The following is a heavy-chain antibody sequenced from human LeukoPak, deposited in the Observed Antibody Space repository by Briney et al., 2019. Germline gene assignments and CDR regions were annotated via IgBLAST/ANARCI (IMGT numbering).Heavy chain of an antibody. D-gene: IGHD2-2*01. CDR3: ARDVGEYCSSVSCYASDY. Sequence: ASMKVSCKASGYTFTDYYIHWVRQAPGQGLEWMGWINPNSGDTNYAQKFQGRVTMTSDTSISTAYMDLRRLRFDDTAVYYCARDVGEYCSSVSCYASDYWGQGTLVTVSS. J-gene: IGHJ4*02. V-gene: IGHV1-2*02. CDR1: GYTFTDYY. CDR2: INPNSGDT.